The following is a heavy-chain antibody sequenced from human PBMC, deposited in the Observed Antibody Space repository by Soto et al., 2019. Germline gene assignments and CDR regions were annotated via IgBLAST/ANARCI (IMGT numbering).Heavy chain of an antibody. CDR3: ARDKYDFWSGYNGGVNGMDV. CDR2: IIPIFGTA. Sequence: GASVKVSCKASGGTFSSYAISWVRQAPGQGLEWMGGIIPIFGTANYAQKFQGRVTITADESTSTAYMELSSLRSEDTAVYYCARDKYDFWSGYNGGVNGMDVWGQGTTVTVSS. V-gene: IGHV1-69*13. CDR1: GGTFSSYA. J-gene: IGHJ6*02. D-gene: IGHD3-3*01.